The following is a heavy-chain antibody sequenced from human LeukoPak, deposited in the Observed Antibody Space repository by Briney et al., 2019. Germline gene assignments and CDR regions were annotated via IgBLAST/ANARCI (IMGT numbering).Heavy chain of an antibody. V-gene: IGHV3-20*04. CDR1: GFTFDDYG. D-gene: IGHD3-16*02. J-gene: IGHJ4*02. Sequence: PGGSLRLSXAASGFTFDDYGMSWVRQAPGKGLEWVSGINWNGGSTGYADSVKGRFTISRDNAKNSLYLQMNSLRAEDTALYYCARSLRLGELSLKLYDYWGQGTLVTVSS. CDR3: ARSLRLGELSLKLYDY. CDR2: INWNGGST.